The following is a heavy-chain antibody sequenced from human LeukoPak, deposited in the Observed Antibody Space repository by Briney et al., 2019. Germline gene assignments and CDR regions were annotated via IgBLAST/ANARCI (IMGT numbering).Heavy chain of an antibody. V-gene: IGHV3-33*01. Sequence: GGSLRLFCAASGFTFSSYGMHWVRQAPGKGLEWVAVVWYDGSNKYYADCVKGRFTISRDNSKNTLYLQMNSLRAEDTAVYYCAREEDTGHYYYYGMDAWGQGTTVTVSS. D-gene: IGHD1-14*01. J-gene: IGHJ6*02. CDR2: VWYDGSNK. CDR1: GFTFSSYG. CDR3: AREEDTGHYYYYGMDA.